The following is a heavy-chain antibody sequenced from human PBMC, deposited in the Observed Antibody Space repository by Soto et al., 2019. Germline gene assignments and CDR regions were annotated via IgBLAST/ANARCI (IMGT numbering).Heavy chain of an antibody. D-gene: IGHD6-19*01. CDR3: AKVSVAGYFDY. CDR2: ISYDGSNK. Sequence: QVQLVESGGGVVQPGRSLRLSCAASGFTFSSYGMHWVRQAPGKGLEWVAVISYDGSNKYYADSVKGRFTISRDNSKNTLYLPMNSLRAEDTAVYYCAKVSVAGYFDYWGQGTLVTVSS. J-gene: IGHJ4*02. CDR1: GFTFSSYG. V-gene: IGHV3-30*18.